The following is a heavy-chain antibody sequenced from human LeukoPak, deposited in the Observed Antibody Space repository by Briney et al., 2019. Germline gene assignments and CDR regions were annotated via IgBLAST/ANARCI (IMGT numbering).Heavy chain of an antibody. CDR2: ISSSGSTI. CDR1: GFTFSSYE. Sequence: GGSLRLSCAASGFTFSSYEMNWVRQAPGKGLEWVSYISSSGSTIYYADSVKGRFTISRDNAKNSLYLQMNSLRAEDTAVYYCAREIAVVYDYWGQGTLVTVSS. J-gene: IGHJ4*02. D-gene: IGHD6-19*01. V-gene: IGHV3-48*03. CDR3: AREIAVVYDY.